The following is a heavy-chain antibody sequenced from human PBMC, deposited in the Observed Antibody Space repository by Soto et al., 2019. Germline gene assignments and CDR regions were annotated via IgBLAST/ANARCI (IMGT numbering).Heavy chain of an antibody. J-gene: IGHJ6*02. D-gene: IGHD3-10*01. Sequence: SVKVSCKASGGTFSSYAISWVRQAPGQGLEWMGGIIPIFGTANYAQKFQGRVTITADESTSTAYMELSSLRSEDTAVYYCARDRSSYYGSGSYYTYYYYYGMDVWGQGTTVTVSS. CDR1: GGTFSSYA. CDR3: ARDRSSYYGSGSYYTYYYYYGMDV. V-gene: IGHV1-69*13. CDR2: IIPIFGTA.